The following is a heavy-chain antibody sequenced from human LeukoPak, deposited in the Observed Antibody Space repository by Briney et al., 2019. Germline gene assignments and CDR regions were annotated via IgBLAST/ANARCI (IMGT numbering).Heavy chain of an antibody. D-gene: IGHD2-15*01. CDR2: INPNSGGT. CDR3: ARAPRYCSGGSCYYLDY. Sequence: ASVKVSCKASGYTFTGYYMHWVRQAPGQGLGWMGWINPNSGGTNYAQKFQGRATMTRDTSISTAYMELSRLRSDDTAVYYCARAPRYCSGGSCYYLDYWGQGTLVTVSS. CDR1: GYTFTGYY. J-gene: IGHJ4*02. V-gene: IGHV1-2*02.